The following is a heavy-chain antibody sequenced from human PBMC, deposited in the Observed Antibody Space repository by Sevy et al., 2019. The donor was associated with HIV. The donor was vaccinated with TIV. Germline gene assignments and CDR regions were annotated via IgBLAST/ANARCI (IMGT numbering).Heavy chain of an antibody. CDR1: GFTFSDYA. CDR2: IKTKTYGGKT. J-gene: IGHJ4*02. CDR3: TRDLYGSGWFYFDY. Sequence: GGSLRLSCTASGFTFSDYAMSWVRQAPGKGLEWVGFIKTKTYGGKTEYAASVKGRFIISRDDSKNIAYLQMNSLKTEDTAMYYCTRDLYGSGWFYFDYWGQGTLVTVSS. V-gene: IGHV3-49*04. D-gene: IGHD6-19*01.